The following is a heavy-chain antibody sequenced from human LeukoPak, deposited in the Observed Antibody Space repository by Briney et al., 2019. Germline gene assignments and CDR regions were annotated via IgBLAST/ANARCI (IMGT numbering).Heavy chain of an antibody. V-gene: IGHV1-3*01. CDR1: GYTFTSYA. CDR3: ARSLPVDYSSRLSYFDY. Sequence: ASVKVSCKASGYTFTSYAMHWVRQAPGRRLEWMGWVNGGSGNTKYSQKFQGRVTITRDTSGATVHMELSSLKSEDSAVHYCARSLPVDYSSRLSYFDYWGQGILVTVSS. CDR2: VNGGSGNT. D-gene: IGHD4-11*01. J-gene: IGHJ4*02.